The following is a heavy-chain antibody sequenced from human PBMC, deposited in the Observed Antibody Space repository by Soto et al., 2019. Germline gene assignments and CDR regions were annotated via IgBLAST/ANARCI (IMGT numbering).Heavy chain of an antibody. V-gene: IGHV3-30-3*01. D-gene: IGHD6-6*01. J-gene: IGHJ6*02. CDR2: ISNDGTYK. Sequence: GGSLRLSCAGSGFTFSSYAMHWVRQAPGKGLEWVGVISNDGTYKYYADSVKGRFTISRDSSKNTLYLQMNSLRAEDTAVYYCARALRTSSLYGMDVWGQGTTVTVSS. CDR3: ARALRTSSLYGMDV. CDR1: GFTFSSYA.